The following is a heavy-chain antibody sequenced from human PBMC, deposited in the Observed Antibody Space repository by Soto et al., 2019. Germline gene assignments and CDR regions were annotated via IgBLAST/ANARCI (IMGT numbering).Heavy chain of an antibody. CDR3: ASVGYCSGGSCYGVNNYYYMDV. V-gene: IGHV1-69*02. J-gene: IGHJ6*03. CDR1: GGTFSSYT. Sequence: QVQLVQSGAEVKKPGSSVKVSCKASGGTFSSYTISWVRQAPGQGLEWMGRIIPILGIANYAQKFQGRVTITADKSTSTAYMELSSLRSEDTAVYYCASVGYCSGGSCYGVNNYYYMDVGGKGTTVTVSS. D-gene: IGHD2-15*01. CDR2: IIPILGIA.